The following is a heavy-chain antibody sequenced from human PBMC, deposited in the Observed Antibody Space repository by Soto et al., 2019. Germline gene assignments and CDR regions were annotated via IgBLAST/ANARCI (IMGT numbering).Heavy chain of an antibody. V-gene: IGHV3-30-3*01. CDR3: ARDLSSPRSYYYYGMDV. D-gene: IGHD6-13*01. J-gene: IGHJ6*02. CDR1: GFTFSIYA. CDR2: ISYDGSNK. Sequence: GSLRLSCAASGFTFSIYAMHWVRQAPCKGLEWVAVISYDGSNKYYADSVKGRFTISRDSSKNTLYLQMNSLRAEDTAVYYCARDLSSPRSYYYYGMDVWGQGTTVTVSS.